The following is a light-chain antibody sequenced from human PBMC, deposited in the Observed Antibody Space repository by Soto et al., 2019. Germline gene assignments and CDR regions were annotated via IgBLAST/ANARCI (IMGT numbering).Light chain of an antibody. CDR3: AAWDDSLNGVI. CDR1: GSNIGSNT. J-gene: IGLJ2*01. Sequence: QSVLTQPPSASGTPGQRVTISCSGSGSNIGSNTVNWYQQLPGTAPKLLIYSDNQRPSGVPDRFSGSKSGTSASLAISGLQSEDEADHYCAAWDDSLNGVIFGGGTKLTVL. CDR2: SDN. V-gene: IGLV1-44*01.